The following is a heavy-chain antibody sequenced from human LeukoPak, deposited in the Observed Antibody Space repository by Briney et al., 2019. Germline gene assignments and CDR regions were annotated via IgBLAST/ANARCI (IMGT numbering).Heavy chain of an antibody. V-gene: IGHV4-59*01. CDR1: GGSISSYY. J-gene: IGHJ3*02. D-gene: IGHD2-21*02. Sequence: SETLSLTCTVSGGSISSYYWSWLRQPPGKGLEYIGYTHYSGATNYNPSLKSRVTISLDTSGNQFSLKLSSVTAADTAVYYCASGYCGGACQLGGVDMWGQGTMVTVSS. CDR3: ASGYCGGACQLGGVDM. CDR2: THYSGAT.